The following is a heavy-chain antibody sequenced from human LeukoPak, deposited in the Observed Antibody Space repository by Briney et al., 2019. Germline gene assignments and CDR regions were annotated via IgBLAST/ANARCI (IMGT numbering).Heavy chain of an antibody. Sequence: RSSETLSLTCTASGGSISSYYWSWIRQPPGKGLEWIGYIYYSGSTNYNPSLKSRVTISVDMSKNQFSLKLSSVTAADTAVYYCARALHSHDYTVYYYYYYMDVWGKGTTVTVSS. CDR3: ARALHSHDYTVYYYYYYMDV. D-gene: IGHD3-3*01. V-gene: IGHV4-59*01. CDR2: IYYSGST. J-gene: IGHJ6*03. CDR1: GGSISSYY.